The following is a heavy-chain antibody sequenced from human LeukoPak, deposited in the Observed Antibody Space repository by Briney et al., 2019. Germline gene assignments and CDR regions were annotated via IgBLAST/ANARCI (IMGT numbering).Heavy chain of an antibody. D-gene: IGHD2-2*01. V-gene: IGHV4-34*01. J-gene: IGHJ4*02. CDR1: GGSFSGYY. CDR3: ARGATSNYCSSTNYFDY. CDR2: ISHSGST. Sequence: PSETLSLTCAVYGGSFSGYYWSWIRQPPGKGLEWIGEISHSGSTNYNPSLKSRVTISVDTSKNQFSLKLSSVTAADTAVYYCARGATSNYCSSTNYFDYWGQGTLVTVSS.